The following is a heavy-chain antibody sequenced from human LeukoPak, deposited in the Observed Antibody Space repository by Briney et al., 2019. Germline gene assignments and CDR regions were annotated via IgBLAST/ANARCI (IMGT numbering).Heavy chain of an antibody. CDR2: ISGSGGST. J-gene: IGHJ4*02. CDR1: GFTFSSYA. Sequence: QPGGSLRLSCAASGFTFSSYAMSWVRQAAGKGLEWVSGISGSGGSTYYADSVKGRFTISRDNSKNTLYLQMNSLRAEDTAVFYCARGPYSGSYYRFDYWGQGTLVTVSS. CDR3: ARGPYSGSYYRFDY. V-gene: IGHV3-23*01. D-gene: IGHD1-26*01.